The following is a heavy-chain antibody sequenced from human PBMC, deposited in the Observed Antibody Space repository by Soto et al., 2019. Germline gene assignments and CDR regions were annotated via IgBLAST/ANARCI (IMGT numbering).Heavy chain of an antibody. Sequence: LRLSWAASGFTFSSYGMHWVRQAPGKGLAWVAVISYDGSNKYYADSVEGRFTISRDNSTNTLYLQMNSLRPEDRAVYYCAKDLVGAAGYWGQGTLVIVSS. V-gene: IGHV3-30*18. J-gene: IGHJ4*02. D-gene: IGHD2-8*02. CDR1: GFTFSSYG. CDR3: AKDLVGAAGY. CDR2: ISYDGSNK.